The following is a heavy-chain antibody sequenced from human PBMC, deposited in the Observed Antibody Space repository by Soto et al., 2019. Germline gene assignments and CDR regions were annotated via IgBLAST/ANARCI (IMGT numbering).Heavy chain of an antibody. V-gene: IGHV3-21*01. J-gene: IGHJ4*02. CDR3: ARVGTYYGSGSPYYSDY. Sequence: GGSLRLSCAASGFSFRSYYMSWVRQAPGKGLEWVSSISSSSSYINYADSVKGRFTISRDNAKNSLYLQMNSLRAEDTAVYYCARVGTYYGSGSPYYSDYWGQGTLVTVSS. CDR1: GFSFRSYY. D-gene: IGHD3-10*01. CDR2: ISSSSSYI.